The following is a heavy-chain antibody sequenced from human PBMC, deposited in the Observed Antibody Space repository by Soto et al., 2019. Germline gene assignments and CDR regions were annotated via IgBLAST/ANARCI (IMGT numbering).Heavy chain of an antibody. CDR1: GGSISSYY. D-gene: IGHD4-17*01. J-gene: IGHJ4*02. Sequence: SETLSLTCTVSGGSISSYYWSWIRQPPGKGLEWIGYIYYSGSTNYNPSLKSRVTISVDTSKNQFSLKLSSVTAADTAVYYCARATYYGEDVVWGQGTLVTVSS. CDR2: IYYSGST. V-gene: IGHV4-59*01. CDR3: ARATYYGEDVV.